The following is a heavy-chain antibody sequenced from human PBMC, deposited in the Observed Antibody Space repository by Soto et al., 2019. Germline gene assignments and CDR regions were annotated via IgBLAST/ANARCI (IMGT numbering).Heavy chain of an antibody. D-gene: IGHD2-2*01. V-gene: IGHV1-69*01. Sequence: QVQLVQSGAEVKKPGSSVKVSCKASGGTFSSYAISWVRQAPGQGLEWMVGIIPIFGTANYAQKFQGRVTMTADESTSTAYMELSSLRSDDTAVYYCARMDCSSTSCYALYDYYGMDVWGQGTTVTVSS. J-gene: IGHJ6*02. CDR2: IIPIFGTA. CDR1: GGTFSSYA. CDR3: ARMDCSSTSCYALYDYYGMDV.